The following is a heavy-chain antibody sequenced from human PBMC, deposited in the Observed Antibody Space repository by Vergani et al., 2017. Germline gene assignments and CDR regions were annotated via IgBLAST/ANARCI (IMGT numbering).Heavy chain of an antibody. V-gene: IGHV3-21*01. J-gene: IGHJ4*02. CDR3: ASGVGDYYDSSGYCDY. CDR1: GFTFSSYS. D-gene: IGHD3-22*01. CDR2: ISSSSSYI. Sequence: EVQLVESGGGLVKPGGSLRLSCAASGFTFSSYSMNWVRQAPGKGLEWVSSISSSSSYIYYADSVKGRFTISRDNAKNSLYLQMNSLRAEDTAVYYCASGVGDYYDSSGYCDYWGQGTLVTVSS.